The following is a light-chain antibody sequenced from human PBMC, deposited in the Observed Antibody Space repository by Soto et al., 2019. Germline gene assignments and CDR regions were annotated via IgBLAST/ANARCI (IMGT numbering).Light chain of an antibody. CDR3: QQYGTSPIT. J-gene: IGKJ5*01. CDR1: QTVCSY. V-gene: IGKV3-20*01. Sequence: ENVLTQSPGTLSLSPGERATLSCRASQTVCSYLTWYQQRPGQAPRLLIYGASKRATGIPDRFSGSGSGTDFTLTISRLEPEDVALYYCQQYGTSPITFGQGTRLEIK. CDR2: GAS.